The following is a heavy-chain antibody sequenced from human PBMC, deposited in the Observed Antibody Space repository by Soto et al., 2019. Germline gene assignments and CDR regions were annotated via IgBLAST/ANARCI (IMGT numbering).Heavy chain of an antibody. Sequence: GGSLRLSCAASGFTFSIYWMHWVRQAPGKGLVWVSRIKSDGSGSSYADSVKGRFTISRDNAKNTLYLQMNSLRDEDTAVYYCEHSYCPVWNYWGQGTPVTVSS. V-gene: IGHV3-74*01. CDR2: IKSDGSGS. J-gene: IGHJ4*02. CDR3: EHSYCPVWNY. D-gene: IGHD1-26*01. CDR1: GFTFSIYW.